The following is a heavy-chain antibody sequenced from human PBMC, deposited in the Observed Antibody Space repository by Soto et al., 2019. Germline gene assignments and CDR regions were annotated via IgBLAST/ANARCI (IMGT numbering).Heavy chain of an antibody. Sequence: QVQLVESGGGVVQPGRSLRLSCAASGFTFSSYGMHWVRQAPGKGLEWVAVISYDGSNKYYADSVKGRFTISRDNSKNTLYLQMNSLRAEDTAVYYRASTLTVTTRFLRYYYYYMDVWGNGTTVTVSS. J-gene: IGHJ6*03. V-gene: IGHV3-30*03. CDR2: ISYDGSNK. CDR1: GFTFSSYG. CDR3: ASTLTVTTRFLRYYYYYMDV. D-gene: IGHD4-17*01.